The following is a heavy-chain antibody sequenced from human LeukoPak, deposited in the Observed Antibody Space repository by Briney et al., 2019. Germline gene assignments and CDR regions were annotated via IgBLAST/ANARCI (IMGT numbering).Heavy chain of an antibody. CDR3: ARSPSRVRGVDYYGMDV. D-gene: IGHD3-10*01. V-gene: IGHV6-1*01. Sequence: SQTLSLTCAISRDSVSSNSAAWNWIRQSPSRGLEWLGRTYYRSKWYNDYAVSVKSRITISPDTSKNQFSLQLNSVTPEDTAVYYCARSPSRVRGVDYYGMDVWGQGTTVTVS. CDR1: RDSVSSNSAA. CDR2: TYYRSKWYN. J-gene: IGHJ6*02.